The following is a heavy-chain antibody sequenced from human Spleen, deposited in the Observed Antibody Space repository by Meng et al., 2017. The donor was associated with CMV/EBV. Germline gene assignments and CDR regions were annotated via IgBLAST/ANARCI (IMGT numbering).Heavy chain of an antibody. CDR1: GYTFTSFG. Sequence: ASVKVSCKASGYTFTSFGITWVRQAPGQGLEWMGWISAYNGNTKFAQKFQGRVTMTTDTSTSTAYMELSRLRSDDTAVYYCARDLYSSSWYYWGQGTLVTVSS. CDR3: ARDLYSSSWYY. D-gene: IGHD6-13*01. J-gene: IGHJ4*02. CDR2: ISAYNGNT. V-gene: IGHV1-18*01.